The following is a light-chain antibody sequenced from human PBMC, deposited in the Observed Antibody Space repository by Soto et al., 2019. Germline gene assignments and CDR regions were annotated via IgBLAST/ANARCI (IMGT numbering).Light chain of an antibody. J-gene: IGKJ4*01. V-gene: IGKV3-20*01. CDR3: XXXXSSPPT. CDR2: GAS. CDR1: QSVSNRY. Sequence: EIVLTQSPGTLSLSPGERATLSCRASQSVSNRYLAWYQQKPAQAPRLLINGASSRATGIPDRFSGSGSGTDFTLTISRLEPEXXXXXXXXXXXSSPPTFGGGTKVEIK.